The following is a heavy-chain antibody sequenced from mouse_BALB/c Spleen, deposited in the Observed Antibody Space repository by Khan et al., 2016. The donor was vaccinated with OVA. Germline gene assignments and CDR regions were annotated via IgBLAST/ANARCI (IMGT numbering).Heavy chain of an antibody. CDR1: GFNIKDTY. CDR2: IDPENGYV. V-gene: IGHV14-3*02. CDR3: ARITYYDVSY. J-gene: IGHJ3*01. D-gene: IGHD2-4*01. Sequence: VRLQQSGAELVKPGASVTLSCTASGFNIKDTYLHWVNQRPEQGLEWVGRIDPENGYVKFDPKFQGQATITADTSSSTFYLQLSSLTSEDTAVYYCARITYYDVSYWGQGTLVTVS.